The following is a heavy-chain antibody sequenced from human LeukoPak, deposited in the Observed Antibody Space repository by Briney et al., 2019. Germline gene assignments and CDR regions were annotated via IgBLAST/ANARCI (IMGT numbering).Heavy chain of an antibody. V-gene: IGHV3-7*01. J-gene: IGHJ4*02. Sequence: RGSLTLSCAASGFTFSSYWMSWDRHAPGKWLEWVANIKQDGSEKNYVDSVKGRFTISRDNAKSSLYLQMNSLRAEDTAVYYCARDPQLVAGSFDYWGQGTLVTVSS. CDR2: IKQDGSEK. D-gene: IGHD2-15*01. CDR3: ARDPQLVAGSFDY. CDR1: GFTFSSYW.